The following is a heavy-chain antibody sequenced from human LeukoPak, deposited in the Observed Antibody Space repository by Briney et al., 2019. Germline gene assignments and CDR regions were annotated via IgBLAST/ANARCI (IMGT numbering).Heavy chain of an antibody. J-gene: IGHJ6*02. V-gene: IGHV1-18*01. CDR1: GYTFTSYG. CDR2: ISAYNGNT. D-gene: IGHD2-21*01. Sequence: ASVKVSCKASGYTFTSYGISWVRQAPGQGLEWMGWISAYNGNTNYAQKLQGRVTMTTDTSTSTAYMELRSLRSDDTAVYYCARDFIVVVSSPYYYYGMDVWGQGNTVTVSS. CDR3: ARDFIVVVSSPYYYYGMDV.